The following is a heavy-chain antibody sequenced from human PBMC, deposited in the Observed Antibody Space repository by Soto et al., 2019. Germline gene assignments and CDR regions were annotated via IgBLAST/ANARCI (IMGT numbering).Heavy chain of an antibody. CDR3: AREWVYDSSGCVAFDI. CDR2: IIPIFGTA. J-gene: IGHJ3*02. D-gene: IGHD3-22*01. CDR1: EGTFSSYA. V-gene: IGHV1-69*12. Sequence: QVQLVQSGAEVQKPGSSVKVSCKASEGTFSSYAISWVRQAPGQGLEWMGGIIPIFGTANYAQKFQGRVTITADESTSTAYRELSSLRSEDTAVYYCAREWVYDSSGCVAFDIWGQGTMVTVSS.